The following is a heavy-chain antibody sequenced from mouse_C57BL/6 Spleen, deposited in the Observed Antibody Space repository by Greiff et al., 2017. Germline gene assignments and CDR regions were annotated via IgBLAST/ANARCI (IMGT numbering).Heavy chain of an antibody. CDR1: GFSLTSYG. J-gene: IGHJ1*03. Sequence: QVQLKQSGPGLVQPSQSLSITCTVSGFSLTSYGVHWVRQSPGKGLEWLGVIWSGGSTDYNAAFISRLSISKDNSKSQVFFKMNSLQADDTAIYYCASPIYDGYDFDVWGTGTTVTVSS. D-gene: IGHD2-3*01. CDR3: ASPIYDGYDFDV. V-gene: IGHV2-2*01. CDR2: IWSGGST.